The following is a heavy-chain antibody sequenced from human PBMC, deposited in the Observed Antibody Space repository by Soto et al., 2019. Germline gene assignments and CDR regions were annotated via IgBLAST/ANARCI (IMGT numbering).Heavy chain of an antibody. J-gene: IGHJ6*02. CDR2: ISSSSSYI. D-gene: IGHD3-10*01. CDR3: ARSVGDYYGMDV. CDR1: GFTFSSYN. Sequence: EVQLVESGGGLVKPGGSLRLSCAASGFTFSSYNMNWVRQAPGKGLECVSSISSSSSYIYYADSVKGRFTISRDNAKNSLYLQMNSLRAEDTAVYYCARSVGDYYGMDVWGQGTTVTVSS. V-gene: IGHV3-21*01.